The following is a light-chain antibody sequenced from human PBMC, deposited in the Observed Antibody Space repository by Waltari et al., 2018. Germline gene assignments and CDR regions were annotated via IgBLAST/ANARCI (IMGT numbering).Light chain of an antibody. CDR1: SSDVGSSHY. CDR2: DVS. CDR3: SSYITTNTLEL. Sequence: QSALTQPASVSGSPGQSITISCTGTSSDVGSSHYVSWYQQHPGKAPKLMIYDVSYRPSGVSNRFSGSKSGNTASLTISGLQAEDEADYYCSSYITTNTLELFGGGTSLTVL. J-gene: IGLJ2*01. V-gene: IGLV2-14*03.